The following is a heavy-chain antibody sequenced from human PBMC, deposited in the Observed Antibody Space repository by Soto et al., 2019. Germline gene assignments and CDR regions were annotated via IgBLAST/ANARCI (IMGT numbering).Heavy chain of an antibody. V-gene: IGHV1-58*01. Sequence: QMQLVQSGPEVKKPGTSVKVSCKASGFTFTSSAVQWMRQARGQRLEWIGWIVVGSGNTNYAQKFQERVTITRDMSTSTAYMELSSLRSEDTAVYYCVGSNFDPTNYYYGMDVWGQGTTVTVSS. J-gene: IGHJ6*02. CDR1: GFTFTSSA. CDR3: VGSNFDPTNYYYGMDV. CDR2: IVVGSGNT. D-gene: IGHD4-4*01.